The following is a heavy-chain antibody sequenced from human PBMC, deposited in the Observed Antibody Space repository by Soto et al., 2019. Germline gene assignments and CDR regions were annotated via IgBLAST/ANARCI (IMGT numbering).Heavy chain of an antibody. CDR3: ARSQLPHPNAFDT. CDR2: IYYSGST. V-gene: IGHV4-31*03. J-gene: IGHJ3*02. Sequence: ASETLSLNCTVSGGSISSGGYYWSWIRQHPGKGLEWIGYIYYSGSTYYNPSLKSRVTISVDTSKNQFSLKLSSVTAADTAVYYCARSQLPHPNAFDTWGQGTMVTVSS. CDR1: GGSISSGGYY. D-gene: IGHD2-2*01.